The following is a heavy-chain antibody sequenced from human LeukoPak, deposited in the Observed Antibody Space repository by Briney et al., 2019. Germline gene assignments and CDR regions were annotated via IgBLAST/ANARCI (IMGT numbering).Heavy chain of an antibody. V-gene: IGHV4-4*07. CDR1: GGSISSYY. CDR3: ATGGFVVVPAAIVRDWFDP. Sequence: SETLSLTCTVSGGSISSYYWSWIRQPAGKGLEWIGRIYTSGSTNYNPSLKSRVTMSVDTSKNQFSLKLSSVTAADTAVYYCATGGFVVVPAAIVRDWFDPWGQGTLVTVSS. J-gene: IGHJ5*02. CDR2: IYTSGST. D-gene: IGHD2-2*01.